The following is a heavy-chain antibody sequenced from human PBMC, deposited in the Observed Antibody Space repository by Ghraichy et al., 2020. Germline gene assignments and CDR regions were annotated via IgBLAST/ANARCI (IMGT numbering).Heavy chain of an antibody. CDR2: IYHTGAT. J-gene: IGHJ4*02. D-gene: IGHD3-16*01. CDR3: ARDWGSSGRTYFDY. V-gene: IGHV4-38-2*02. Sequence: LRLSCAVSGFYISNDYFWGWIRQPPGEGLEWIGNIYHTGATYYNPSLKSRVTMSVDTSKNQFSLNLNSVTAADTAVYYCARDWGSSGRTYFDYWGQGVLVSVSS. CDR1: GFYISNDYF.